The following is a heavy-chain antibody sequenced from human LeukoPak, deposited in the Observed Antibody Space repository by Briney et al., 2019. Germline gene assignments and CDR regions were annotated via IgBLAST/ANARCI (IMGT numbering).Heavy chain of an antibody. Sequence: PGGSLRLSCAASGFTVSSNYMSWVRQAPGKGLEWVASIRYDGTNKYYADSVKGRFTISRDNSKNTLYLQMDSLRAEDTALYYCVREGGYEINYYYFYMDVWGTGTTVTVSS. CDR2: IRYDGTNK. D-gene: IGHD5-12*01. CDR1: GFTVSSNY. V-gene: IGHV3-30*02. J-gene: IGHJ6*03. CDR3: VREGGYEINYYYFYMDV.